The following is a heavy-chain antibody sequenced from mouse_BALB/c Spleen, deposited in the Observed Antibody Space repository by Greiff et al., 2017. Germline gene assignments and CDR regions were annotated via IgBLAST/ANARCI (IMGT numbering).Heavy chain of an antibody. D-gene: IGHD2-14*01. CDR3: TGYYRYDDAMDY. CDR1: GFTFSNYW. J-gene: IGHJ4*01. CDR2: IRLKSNNYAT. Sequence: EVKLMESGGGLVQPGGSMKLSCVASGFTFSNYWMNWVRQSPEKGLEWVAEIRLKSNNYATHYAESVKGRFTISRDDSKSSVYLQMNNLRAEDTGIYYCTGYYRYDDAMDYWGQGTSVTVSS. V-gene: IGHV6-6*02.